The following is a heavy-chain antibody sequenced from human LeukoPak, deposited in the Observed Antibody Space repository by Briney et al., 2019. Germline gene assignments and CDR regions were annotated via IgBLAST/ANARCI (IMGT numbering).Heavy chain of an antibody. V-gene: IGHV1-69*05. CDR2: IIPIFGTA. Sequence: SVKVSCKASGGTFSSYAISWVRQAPRQGLEWMGGIIPIFGTANYAQKFQGRVTITTDESTSTAYMELSSLRSEDTAVYYYARGSHSSGYGLWFDPWGQGTLVTVSS. J-gene: IGHJ5*02. CDR1: GGTFSSYA. D-gene: IGHD3-22*01. CDR3: ARGSHSSGYGLWFDP.